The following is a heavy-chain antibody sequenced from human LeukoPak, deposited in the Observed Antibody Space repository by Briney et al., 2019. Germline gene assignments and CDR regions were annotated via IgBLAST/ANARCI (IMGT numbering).Heavy chain of an antibody. CDR2: IGTAGDT. J-gene: IGHJ4*02. CDR1: GFTFSSYD. CDR3: ARGMEEDDYGDYAGDYYFDY. Sequence: PGGSLGLSCAASGFTFSSYDMHWVRQATGKGLEWVSAIGTAGDTYYPGSVKGRFTISRENAKNSLYLQMNSLRAGDTAVYYCARGMEEDDYGDYAGDYYFDYWGQGTLVTVSS. V-gene: IGHV3-13*01. D-gene: IGHD4-17*01.